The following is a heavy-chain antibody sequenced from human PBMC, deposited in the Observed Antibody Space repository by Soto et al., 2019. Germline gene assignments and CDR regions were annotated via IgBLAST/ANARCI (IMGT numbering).Heavy chain of an antibody. CDR1: GFTFSPYA. CDR2: ISGSGGNT. J-gene: IGHJ6*02. D-gene: IGHD3-16*01. V-gene: IGHV3-23*01. Sequence: GGSLRLSCAASGFTFSPYAMTWVRQAPGKGLEWVSSISGSGGNTNYADSVKGRFTVSRDKSKRTLSLQMNSLTEEDTAIYYCAKGLRRLLRTQYYYGLDVWGRGTTVTVSS. CDR3: AKGLRRLLRTQYYYGLDV.